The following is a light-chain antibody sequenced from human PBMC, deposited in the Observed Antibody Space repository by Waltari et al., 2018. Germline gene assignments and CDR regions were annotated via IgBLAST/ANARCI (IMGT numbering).Light chain of an antibody. J-gene: IGLJ2*01. CDR3: QVWDSNTAV. CDR1: NIGSKN. V-gene: IGLV3-9*01. Sequence: SYELTQPLSVSVALGPTARMTCGGNNIGSKNVHWYQQKPRQAPVLVIYRDSNRPSGIPERFSGSNSGNTATLTISRAQAGDEADFYCQVWDSNTAVFGGGTKLTVL. CDR2: RDS.